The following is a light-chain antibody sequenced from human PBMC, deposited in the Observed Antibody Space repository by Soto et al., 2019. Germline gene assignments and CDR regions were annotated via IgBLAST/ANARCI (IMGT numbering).Light chain of an antibody. CDR3: AAWDDSLNGYV. Sequence: QSVLTQPPSASGTPGQRVTISCSGSSSNIGRTTVSWYQHLPGTAPKLLMYSNNQRPSGVPDRFSGSKSGTSASLAISGLQSEDEADYYCAAWDDSLNGYVFGTGTQLTVL. J-gene: IGLJ1*01. CDR1: SSNIGRTT. V-gene: IGLV1-44*01. CDR2: SNN.